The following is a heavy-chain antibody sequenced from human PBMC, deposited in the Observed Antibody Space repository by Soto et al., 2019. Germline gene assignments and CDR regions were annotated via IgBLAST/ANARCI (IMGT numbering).Heavy chain of an antibody. CDR3: ARDPSEDGDYVAFDI. V-gene: IGHV4-4*02. J-gene: IGHJ3*02. D-gene: IGHD4-17*01. Sequence: QVQLQESGPGLVKPSGTLSLTCAVSSGSISSSNWWSWVRQPPGKWLEWIGEIYHSGSTNYNPSHKSRVTISVDKSKNQFSLKLSSVTAADTAVYYCARDPSEDGDYVAFDIWGQGTMVTVSS. CDR1: SGSISSSNW. CDR2: IYHSGST.